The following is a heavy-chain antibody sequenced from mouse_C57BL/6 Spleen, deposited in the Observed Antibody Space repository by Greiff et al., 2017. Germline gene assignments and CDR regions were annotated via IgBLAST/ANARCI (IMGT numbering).Heavy chain of an antibody. CDR2: IDPSDSET. CDR3: ARDYYGSSYWFAY. D-gene: IGHD1-1*01. J-gene: IGHJ3*01. Sequence: QVQLQQPGAELVRPGSSVKLSCKASGYTFTSYWMHWVKQRPIQGLEWIGNIDPSDSETHYNQKFKDKATLTVVKSSSTAYMQLSSLTSEDSAVYYCARDYYGSSYWFAYWGQGTLVTVSA. V-gene: IGHV1-52*01. CDR1: GYTFTSYW.